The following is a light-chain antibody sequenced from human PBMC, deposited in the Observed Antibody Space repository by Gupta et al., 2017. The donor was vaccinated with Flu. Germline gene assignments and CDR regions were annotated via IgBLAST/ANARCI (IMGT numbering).Light chain of an antibody. V-gene: IGKV4-1*01. CDR2: WAS. J-gene: IGKJ2*02. CDR3: QQYYSTPWT. CDR1: QSLLYSSNNKNY. Sequence: NCKSRQSLLYSSNNKNYLAWYQQKPGQPPKLLIYWASTRESGVPDRFSGSGSGTDFTLTISSLQAEDVAVYYCQQYYSTPWTFGQGTKLEIK.